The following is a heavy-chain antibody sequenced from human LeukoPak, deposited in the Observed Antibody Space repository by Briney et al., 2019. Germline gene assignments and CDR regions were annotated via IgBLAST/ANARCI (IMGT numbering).Heavy chain of an antibody. D-gene: IGHD3-22*01. J-gene: IGHJ4*02. CDR1: GYSFTSYW. CDR3: ARHSYYYDTSRPYDS. V-gene: IGHV5-51*01. Sequence: GESLKISCKGSGYSFTSYWIAWVRQMPGKGLEWMGIIYPGDSETRYSPSFQGQVTISADRSITTAYLQWSSLKASDTAMYYCARHSYYYDTSRPYDSWGQGTLVTVSS. CDR2: IYPGDSET.